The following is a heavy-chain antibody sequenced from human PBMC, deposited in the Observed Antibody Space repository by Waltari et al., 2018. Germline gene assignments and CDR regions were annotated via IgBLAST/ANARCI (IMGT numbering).Heavy chain of an antibody. D-gene: IGHD7-27*01. J-gene: IGHJ4*02. CDR1: GFPFSTYW. V-gene: IGHV3-7*01. CDR2: INPDGSEK. CDR3: ARDLNWETY. Sequence: EVQLVESGGGLVQPGGSLRLSCAASGFPFSTYWMTWVPQTQGKGLECVANINPDGSEKYYVDSVKGRFTISRDNAKNSLYLQMNSLRAEDTSVYYCARDLNWETYWGRGALVTVSS.